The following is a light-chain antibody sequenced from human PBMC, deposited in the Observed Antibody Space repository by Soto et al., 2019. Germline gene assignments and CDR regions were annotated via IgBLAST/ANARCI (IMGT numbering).Light chain of an antibody. J-gene: IGKJ1*01. CDR1: QSVSSTY. CDR2: GAS. Sequence: IVLTQSPCTLSLSPGGRTTLPCRASQSVSSTYLAWYQQRHGQAPRLXIYGASSRATGIPDRFSGSGSGTDFALTISRVETEDFAIYFCQQYGSSPGTFGQGTKVDIK. V-gene: IGKV3-20*01. CDR3: QQYGSSPGT.